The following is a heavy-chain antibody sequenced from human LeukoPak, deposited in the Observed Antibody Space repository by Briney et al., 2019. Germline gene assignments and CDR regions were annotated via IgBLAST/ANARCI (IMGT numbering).Heavy chain of an antibody. J-gene: IGHJ3*02. CDR3: ASQYSSGWYDAFDI. V-gene: IGHV3-33*01. CDR1: GFTFSSYG. D-gene: IGHD6-19*01. Sequence: GGSLRLSCAASGFTFSSYGMHWVRQAAGKGLEWVAVIWYDGSNKYYADSVKGRFTISRDNSKNTLYLQMNSLRAEDTAVYYCASQYSSGWYDAFDIWGQGTMVTVSS. CDR2: IWYDGSNK.